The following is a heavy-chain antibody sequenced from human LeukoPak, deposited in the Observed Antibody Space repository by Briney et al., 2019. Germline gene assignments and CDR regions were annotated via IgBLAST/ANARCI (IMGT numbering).Heavy chain of an antibody. CDR3: ARDHSGWYGGISHAFDI. CDR2: TYYRSKWYN. D-gene: IGHD6-19*01. Sequence: SQTLSLTCAISGDSVSSNSAAWNWIRQSPSRGLEWLGRTYYRSKWYNDYAVSAKSRITINPDTSKNQFSLQLNSVTPEDTAVYYCARDHSGWYGGISHAFDIWGQGTMVTVSS. V-gene: IGHV6-1*01. J-gene: IGHJ3*02. CDR1: GDSVSSNSAA.